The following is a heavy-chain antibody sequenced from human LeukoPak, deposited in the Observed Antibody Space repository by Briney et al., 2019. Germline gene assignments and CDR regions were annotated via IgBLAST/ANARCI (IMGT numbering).Heavy chain of an antibody. Sequence: SVKVSCKASGGTFSSYAISWVRQAPGQGLEWMGGIIPIFGTANYAQKFQGRVTITADESTSTAYMELSCLRSEDTAVYYCARDPYQLLRGLYYYYYGMDVWGQGTTVTVSS. V-gene: IGHV1-69*13. D-gene: IGHD2-2*01. J-gene: IGHJ6*02. CDR1: GGTFSSYA. CDR2: IIPIFGTA. CDR3: ARDPYQLLRGLYYYYYGMDV.